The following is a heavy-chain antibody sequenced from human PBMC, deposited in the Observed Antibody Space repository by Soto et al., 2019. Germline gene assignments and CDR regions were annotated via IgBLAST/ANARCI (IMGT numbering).Heavy chain of an antibody. CDR3: ARSQREWELPGGWFDP. D-gene: IGHD1-26*01. CDR2: INAGNGNT. CDR1: GYTFTSYA. Sequence: QVQLVQSGAEVKKPGASVKVSCKASGYTFTSYAMHWVRQAPGQRLEWMGWINAGNGNTKYSQKFQGRVTITRDTSASTAYMELSSLRSEDTAVYYCARSQREWELPGGWFDPWGQGTLVTVSS. J-gene: IGHJ5*02. V-gene: IGHV1-3*01.